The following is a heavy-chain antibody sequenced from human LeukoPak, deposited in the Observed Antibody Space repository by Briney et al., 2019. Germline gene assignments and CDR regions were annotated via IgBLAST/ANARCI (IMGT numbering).Heavy chain of an antibody. J-gene: IGHJ4*02. CDR1: GFTFSSYS. V-gene: IGHV3-21*01. D-gene: IGHD2-15*01. CDR2: ISSSSSYI. CDR3: ASSPAFVVVVDEIDY. Sequence: GGSLRLSCAASGFTFSSYSMNWVRPAPGKGLEWVSSISSSSSYIYYADSVKGRFTISRANAKNSLYLQMNSLRAEDTAVYYCASSPAFVVVVDEIDYWGQGTLVTVSS.